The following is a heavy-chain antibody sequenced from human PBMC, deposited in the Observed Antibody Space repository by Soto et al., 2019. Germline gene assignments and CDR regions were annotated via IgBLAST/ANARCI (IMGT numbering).Heavy chain of an antibody. J-gene: IGHJ4*02. Sequence: SGPTLVKPTQTLTLTCTFSGFSLSTSGVGVGWIRQPPGKALEWLALIYWDDDKRYSPSLKSRLTITKDTSKNQVVLTVTNMDPVDTATYYCAHGGWAAAGNRVFDYWGEGTLVTVSS. CDR2: IYWDDDK. CDR3: AHGGWAAAGNRVFDY. CDR1: GFSLSTSGVG. V-gene: IGHV2-5*02. D-gene: IGHD6-13*01.